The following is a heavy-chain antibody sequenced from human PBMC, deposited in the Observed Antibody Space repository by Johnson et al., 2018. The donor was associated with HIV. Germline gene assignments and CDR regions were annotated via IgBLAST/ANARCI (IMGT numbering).Heavy chain of an antibody. CDR2: VSWNSGSL. J-gene: IGHJ3*02. D-gene: IGHD3-10*01. V-gene: IGHV3-9*01. CDR1: GFTFDDYA. Sequence: VQLVESGGGLVQPGRSLRLSCAASGFTFDDYAMHWVRQAPGKGLEWVSSVSWNSGSLGYSDSVKGRFTISRDNAKNSLYLQMNSLRAEDTALYYCARSGVDAFDIWGQGTMVAVSS. CDR3: ARSGVDAFDI.